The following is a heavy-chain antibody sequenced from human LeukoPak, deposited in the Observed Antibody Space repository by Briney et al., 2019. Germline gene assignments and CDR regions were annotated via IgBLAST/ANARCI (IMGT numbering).Heavy chain of an antibody. CDR1: GYTFTSYY. Sequence: ASVKVSCKASGYTFTSYYMHWVRQAPGQGLEWMGIINPSGGSTSYAQKFQGRATMTRDTSTSTVYMELSSLRSEDTAVYYCARVGDYVWGSYRSLPFDYWGQGTLVTVSS. V-gene: IGHV1-46*01. CDR2: INPSGGST. CDR3: ARVGDYVWGSYRSLPFDY. D-gene: IGHD3-16*02. J-gene: IGHJ4*02.